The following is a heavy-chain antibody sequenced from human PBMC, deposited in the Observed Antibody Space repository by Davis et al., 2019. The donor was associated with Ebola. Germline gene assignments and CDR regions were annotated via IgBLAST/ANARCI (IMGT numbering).Heavy chain of an antibody. CDR3: ARVPYYYDSSGYLVDY. Sequence: ASVKVSCKASGYTFTGYYMHWVRQAPGQGLEWMGWINPNSGGTNHAQKFQGRVTMTRDTSISTAYMELSRLRSDDTAVYYCARVPYYYDSSGYLVDYWGQGTLVTVSS. CDR2: INPNSGGT. D-gene: IGHD3-22*01. CDR1: GYTFTGYY. J-gene: IGHJ4*02. V-gene: IGHV1-2*02.